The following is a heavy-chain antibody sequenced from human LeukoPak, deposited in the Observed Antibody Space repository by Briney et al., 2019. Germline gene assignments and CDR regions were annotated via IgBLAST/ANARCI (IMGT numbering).Heavy chain of an antibody. D-gene: IGHD4-17*01. J-gene: IGHJ5*02. CDR3: ARSPSDLDYGDYYNWFDP. CDR1: GGTFSSYA. CDR2: IIPIFGTA. Sequence: ASVKVSCKASGGTFSSYAISWVRQAPGQGLEWMGGIIPIFGTANYAQKFQGRVTITADESTSTAYMELSSLRSEDTAVYYCARSPSDLDYGDYYNWFDPWGQGTLVTVSS. V-gene: IGHV1-69*13.